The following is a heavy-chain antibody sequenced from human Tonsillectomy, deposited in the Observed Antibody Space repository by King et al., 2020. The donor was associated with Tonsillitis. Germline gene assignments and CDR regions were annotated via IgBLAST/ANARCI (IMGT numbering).Heavy chain of an antibody. CDR3: AKVDRSDFWSAYYTDY. Sequence: VQLVESGGGLVQPGGSLRLSCAASGFTFSSYAMSWVRQAPGKGLEWVSAISGSGGSTYYADSVKGRFTVSRDNSKNTLYVQMNSLRAADTAVYYCAKVDRSDFWSAYYTDYWGQGTLVTVSS. V-gene: IGHV3-23*04. CDR1: GFTFSSYA. CDR2: ISGSGGST. D-gene: IGHD3-3*01. J-gene: IGHJ4*02.